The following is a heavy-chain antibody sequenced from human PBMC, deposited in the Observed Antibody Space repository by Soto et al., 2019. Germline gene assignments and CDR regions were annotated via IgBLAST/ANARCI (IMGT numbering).Heavy chain of an antibody. Sequence: EVQLVESGGVLVQPGRSLRLSCAASGFTFDDYAMHWVRQAPGKGLEWVSGISWNSGTIGYADSVKGLFTISRDNARNSLYLQMNSLKPEDTALYYCAKDGLFGSGGFYEFDYGGQGTLVTVSS. J-gene: IGHJ4*02. CDR3: AKDGLFGSGGFYEFDY. CDR1: GFTFDDYA. D-gene: IGHD2-15*01. V-gene: IGHV3-9*01. CDR2: ISWNSGTI.